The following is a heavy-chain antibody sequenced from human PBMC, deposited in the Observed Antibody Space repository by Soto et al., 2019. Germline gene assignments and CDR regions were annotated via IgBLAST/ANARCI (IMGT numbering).Heavy chain of an antibody. Sequence: PXASLKISCKGSGYSFTSYWIGWVRQMPGKGLEWMGIIYPGDSDTRYSPSFQGQVTISADKSISTAYLQWSSLKASDTAMYYCARSLGSGSYRYYYYYGMDVWGQGTTVTGSS. CDR2: IYPGDSDT. CDR1: GYSFTSYW. J-gene: IGHJ6*02. D-gene: IGHD3-10*01. CDR3: ARSLGSGSYRYYYYYGMDV. V-gene: IGHV5-51*01.